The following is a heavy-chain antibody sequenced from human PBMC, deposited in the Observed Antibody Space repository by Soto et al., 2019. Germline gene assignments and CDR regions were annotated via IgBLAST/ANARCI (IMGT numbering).Heavy chain of an antibody. V-gene: IGHV1-69*13. CDR2: IIPIFGTA. Sequence: ASVKVSCKASGGTFSSYAISWVRQAPGQGLEWMGGIIPIFGTANYAQKFQGRVTITADESTSTAYMELSSLRSEDTAVYYCAGGRYDFWSGYYGPAGRGRDYYFDYWGQGTLVTVS. J-gene: IGHJ4*02. CDR3: AGGRYDFWSGYYGPAGRGRDYYFDY. CDR1: GGTFSSYA. D-gene: IGHD3-3*01.